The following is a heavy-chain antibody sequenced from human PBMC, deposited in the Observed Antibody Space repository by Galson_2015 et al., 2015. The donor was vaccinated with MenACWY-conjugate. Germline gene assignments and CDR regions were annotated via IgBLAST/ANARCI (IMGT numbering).Heavy chain of an antibody. D-gene: IGHD1-1*01. CDR1: GYRLTKYW. J-gene: IGHJ5*02. CDR2: IYTGDSDT. V-gene: IGHV5-51*01. CDR3: ARRRAELNWFDP. Sequence: QSGASVTEPGESPWTSCKGSGYRLTKYWVGWVRQMPGDGLEWMGIIYTGDSDTRYRPSFQGLVTISADKSISTTYLQWSSLKASDTAMYYCARRRAELNWFDPWGQGTLVTVSS.